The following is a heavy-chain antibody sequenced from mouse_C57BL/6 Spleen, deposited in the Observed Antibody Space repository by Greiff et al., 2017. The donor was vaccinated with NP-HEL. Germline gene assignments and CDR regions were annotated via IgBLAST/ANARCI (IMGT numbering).Heavy chain of an antibody. J-gene: IGHJ4*01. V-gene: IGHV1-80*01. CDR1: GYAFSSYW. D-gene: IGHD4-1*02. CDR3: ARCANWDDAMDY. CDR2: IYPGDGDT. Sequence: VMLVESGAELVKPGASVKISCKASGYAFSSYWMNWVKQRPGKGLEWIGQIYPGDGDTNYNGKFKGKATLTADKSSSTAYMQLISLTSEDSAVYFCARCANWDDAMDYWGQGTSVTVSS.